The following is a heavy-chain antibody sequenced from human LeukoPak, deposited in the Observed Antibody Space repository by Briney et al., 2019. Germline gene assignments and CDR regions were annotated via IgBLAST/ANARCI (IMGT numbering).Heavy chain of an antibody. CDR1: GFTFSSYG. Sequence: GGSLRLFCAASGFTFSSYGMHWVRQAPGKGLEWVAVISYDGSNKYYADSVKGRFTISRDNSKNTLYLQMNSLRAEDTAVYYCAKDRSFDYWGQGTLVTVSS. CDR2: ISYDGSNK. V-gene: IGHV3-30*18. CDR3: AKDRSFDY. J-gene: IGHJ4*02.